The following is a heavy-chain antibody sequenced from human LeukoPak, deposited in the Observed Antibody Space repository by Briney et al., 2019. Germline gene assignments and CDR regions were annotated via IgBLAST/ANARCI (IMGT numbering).Heavy chain of an antibody. J-gene: IGHJ4*02. CDR1: GGSISSSDYY. CDR2: ISYSGST. Sequence: PSETLSLTCTVSGGSISSSDYYWGWIRQPPGKGLEWIGNISYSGSTYYSPSLKSRVTISVDTSKNQFSLKLSSVTAADTAVYYCASLRDSSGYREQKFDCWGQGTLVTVSS. CDR3: ASLRDSSGYREQKFDC. V-gene: IGHV4-39*01. D-gene: IGHD3-22*01.